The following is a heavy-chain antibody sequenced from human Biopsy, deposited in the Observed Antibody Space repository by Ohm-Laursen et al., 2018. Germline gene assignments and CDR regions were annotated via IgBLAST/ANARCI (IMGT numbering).Heavy chain of an antibody. Sequence: TLSLTCTVSGVSINGGRYYWNWIRPHPGKGLEWIGNIFYSANTYYNPSLKSRVTISVDTSKNQFSLKVTSVTAADTAVYYCARMFARLGPCSGGTCYPGDDYWGQGTLVTVSS. V-gene: IGHV4-31*03. CDR3: ARMFARLGPCSGGTCYPGDDY. J-gene: IGHJ4*02. D-gene: IGHD2-15*01. CDR2: IFYSANT. CDR1: GVSINGGRYY.